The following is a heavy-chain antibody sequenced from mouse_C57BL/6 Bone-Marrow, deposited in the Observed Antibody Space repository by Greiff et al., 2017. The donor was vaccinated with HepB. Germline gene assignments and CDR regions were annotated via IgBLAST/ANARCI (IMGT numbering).Heavy chain of an antibody. CDR1: GYTFTSYW. CDR2: IDPSDSYT. J-gene: IGHJ1*03. Sequence: QVQLQQPGAELVMPGASVKLSCKASGYTFTSYWMHWVKQRPGQGLEWIGEIDPSDSYTNYNQKFKGKSTLTVDKSSSTAYMQLSSLTSEDSAVYYCARYYDGYYVHWYFGVWGTGTTVTVSS. V-gene: IGHV1-69*01. D-gene: IGHD2-3*01. CDR3: ARYYDGYYVHWYFGV.